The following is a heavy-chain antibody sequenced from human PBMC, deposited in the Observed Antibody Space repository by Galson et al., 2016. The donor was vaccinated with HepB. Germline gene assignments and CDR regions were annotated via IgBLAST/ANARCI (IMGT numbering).Heavy chain of an antibody. V-gene: IGHV3-15*01. J-gene: IGHJ4*02. D-gene: IGHD3-3*01. CDR1: GFSFIDAW. CDR3: VTDQVGSGFWSGYFVY. Sequence: LRLSCAASGFSFIDAWMSWVRQAPGKGLQWVGRIKSKGNGGTVDYAPPVKGRFTISRDDSKNTVFLQMNSLNTEDTAVYYCVTDQVGSGFWSGYFVYWGQRRVVTVSS. CDR2: IKSKGNGGTV.